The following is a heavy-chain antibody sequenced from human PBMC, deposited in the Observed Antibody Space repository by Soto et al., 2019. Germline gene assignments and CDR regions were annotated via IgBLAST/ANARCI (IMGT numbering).Heavy chain of an antibody. CDR3: ARGDYVWGSYRPIPFDY. D-gene: IGHD3-16*02. Sequence: SETLSLTCTVSGGSISSSSYYWGWIRQPPGKGLEWIGSIYYSGSTYYNPSLKSRGTISIDTSKNQFSLKLSSVTAADTAVYYCARGDYVWGSYRPIPFDYWGQGTLVTVSS. V-gene: IGHV4-39*01. CDR1: GGSISSSSYY. CDR2: IYYSGST. J-gene: IGHJ4*02.